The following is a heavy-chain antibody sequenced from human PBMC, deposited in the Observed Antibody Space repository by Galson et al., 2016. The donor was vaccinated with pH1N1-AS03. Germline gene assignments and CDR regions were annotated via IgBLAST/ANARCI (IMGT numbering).Heavy chain of an antibody. CDR1: NGSISTYY. Sequence: ETLSLTCTVSNGSISTYYWSWIRQPPGKGPEWIGYIYYGGRTNYNPSLKSRVTISVDPPKNQFSLKLNFVTTADTAVYFCARALRSRYYFDNWGQGTLIAVSS. J-gene: IGHJ5*02. CDR2: IYYGGRT. CDR3: ARALRSRYYFDN. V-gene: IGHV4-59*01. D-gene: IGHD3-22*01.